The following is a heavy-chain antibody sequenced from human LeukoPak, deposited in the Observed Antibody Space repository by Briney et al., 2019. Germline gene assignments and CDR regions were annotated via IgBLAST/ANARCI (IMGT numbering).Heavy chain of an antibody. CDR2: INHSGGT. D-gene: IGHD3-10*01. CDR3: ARWYYYGSGSYYQGLYYYYGMDV. J-gene: IGHJ6*02. Sequence: SETLSLTCAVYGGSFSGYYWSWIRQPPGKGLEWIGEINHSGGTNYNPSLKSRVTISVDTSKNQFSLKLSSVTAADTAVYYCARWYYYGSGSYYQGLYYYYGMDVWGQGTTVTVSS. CDR1: GGSFSGYY. V-gene: IGHV4-34*01.